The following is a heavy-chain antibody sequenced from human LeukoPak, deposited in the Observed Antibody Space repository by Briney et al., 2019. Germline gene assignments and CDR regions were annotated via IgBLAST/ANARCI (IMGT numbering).Heavy chain of an antibody. CDR1: GFTFSSYA. CDR2: ISSNGGST. D-gene: IGHD6-13*01. CDR3: ASSRSYSSSWWDY. Sequence: GGSLRLSCAASGFTFSSYAMHWVRQAPGKGLEYVSAISSNGGSTYYANSVKGRFTISRDNSKNTLYLQMGSLRAEDMAVYYCASSRSYSSSWWDYWGQGTLVTVSS. J-gene: IGHJ4*02. V-gene: IGHV3-64*01.